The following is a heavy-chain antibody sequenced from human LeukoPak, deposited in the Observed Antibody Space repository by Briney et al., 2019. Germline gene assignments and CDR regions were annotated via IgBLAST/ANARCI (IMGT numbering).Heavy chain of an antibody. D-gene: IGHD2-2*02. CDR1: GYSISSGYY. V-gene: IGHV4-38-2*02. J-gene: IGHJ5*02. CDR2: IYHSGST. CDR3: ARHPARYCSSTSCYNNWFDP. Sequence: PSETLSLTCTVSGYSISSGYYWGWIRQPPGKGLEWIGSIYHSGSTYYNPSLKSRATISVDTSKNQFSLKLSSVTAADTAVYYCARHPARYCSSTSCYNNWFDPWGQGTLVTVSS.